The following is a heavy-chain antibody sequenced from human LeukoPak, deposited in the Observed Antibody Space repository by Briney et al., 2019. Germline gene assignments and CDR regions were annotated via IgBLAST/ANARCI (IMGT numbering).Heavy chain of an antibody. CDR1: GFTSSSYG. D-gene: IGHD2-2*01. J-gene: IGHJ4*02. CDR2: ISYDGSNK. CDR3: AKDDVAIVVVPAAAFDY. Sequence: GGSLRLSCAASGFTSSSYGMHWVRQAPGKGLEWVAVISYDGSNKYYADSVKGRFTISRDDSKNTLYLQMNSLRAEDTAVYYCAKDDVAIVVVPAAAFDYWGQGTLVTVSS. V-gene: IGHV3-30*18.